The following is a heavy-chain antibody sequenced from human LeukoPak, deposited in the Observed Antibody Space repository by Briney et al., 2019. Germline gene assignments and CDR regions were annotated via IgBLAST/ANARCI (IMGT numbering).Heavy chain of an antibody. Sequence: GESLKISCKGSGYSFTSYWIGWVRQMPGKGLEWMGIIYPGDSDTRYSPSFQGQVTISADKSIITAYLQWSSLKASDTAMYYCASYNYYDSSGYYYEWVYWGQGTLVTVSS. CDR1: GYSFTSYW. CDR3: ASYNYYDSSGYYYEWVY. J-gene: IGHJ4*02. V-gene: IGHV5-51*01. CDR2: IYPGDSDT. D-gene: IGHD3-22*01.